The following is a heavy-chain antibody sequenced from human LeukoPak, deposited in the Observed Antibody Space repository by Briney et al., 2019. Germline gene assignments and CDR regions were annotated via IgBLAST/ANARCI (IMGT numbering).Heavy chain of an antibody. CDR2: ISSSGSTI. D-gene: IGHD3-3*01. CDR3: ATTKKPGYYGY. CDR1: GFTFSSYA. J-gene: IGHJ4*02. V-gene: IGHV3-48*03. Sequence: GGSLRLSCAASGFTFSSYAMNWVRQAPWKGLEWVSYISSSGSTIYYADSVKGRFTISRDNAKNSLYLQMNSLRAEDTAVYYCATTKKPGYYGYWGQGTLVTVSS.